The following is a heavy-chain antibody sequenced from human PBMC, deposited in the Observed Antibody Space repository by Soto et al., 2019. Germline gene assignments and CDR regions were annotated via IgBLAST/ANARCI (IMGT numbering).Heavy chain of an antibody. D-gene: IGHD6-25*01. Sequence: SGGSLRLSCGTSGFIFSSHWMTWVRQAPGKGLEWVADIKPDGSDKHYVDSVKGRFTISRDNAEHSLYLQMSSLRAEDTAVYYSERLYGSVSTFDYWGQGTLVSVSS. CDR1: GFIFSSHW. V-gene: IGHV3-7*01. J-gene: IGHJ4*02. CDR3: ERLYGSVSTFDY. CDR2: IKPDGSDK.